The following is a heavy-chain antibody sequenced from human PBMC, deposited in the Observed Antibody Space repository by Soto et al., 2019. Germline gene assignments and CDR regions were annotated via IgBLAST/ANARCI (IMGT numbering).Heavy chain of an antibody. V-gene: IGHV4-59*01. CDR2: IYYSGST. D-gene: IGHD2-15*01. J-gene: IGHJ6*03. CDR1: GGSISSYY. Sequence: ASETLSLTCTVSGGSISSYYWSWIRQPPGKGLEWIGYIYYSGSTNYNPSLKSRVTISVDTSKNQFSLKLSSVTAADTAVYYCARVYRGIVGGGYYMVVGGKGTTVTVS. CDR3: ARVYRGIVGGGYYMVV.